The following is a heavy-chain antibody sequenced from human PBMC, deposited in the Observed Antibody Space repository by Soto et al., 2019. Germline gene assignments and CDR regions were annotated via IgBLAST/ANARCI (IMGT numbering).Heavy chain of an antibody. CDR3: AGSGAYCTSITCLFDAF. Sequence: QAQLVQSGAEVKKPGASVKVSCRASGYTFSSYGYAWVRQAPGQGLEWMGWISAYNGDTNYAQKFLDRVTLTTDTSTTTVYMELRNLGSDDTAIYYCAGSGAYCTSITCLFDAFWGLGTLVTVSS. J-gene: IGHJ4*02. CDR2: ISAYNGDT. V-gene: IGHV1-18*01. D-gene: IGHD1-26*01. CDR1: GYTFSSYG.